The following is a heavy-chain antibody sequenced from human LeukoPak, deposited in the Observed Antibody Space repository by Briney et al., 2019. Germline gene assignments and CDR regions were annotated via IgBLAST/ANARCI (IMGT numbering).Heavy chain of an antibody. CDR2: ISYDGSNK. D-gene: IGHD2/OR15-2a*01. CDR3: AKSNSYVLYYYYMDV. CDR1: GFTFSSYG. J-gene: IGHJ6*03. V-gene: IGHV3-30*18. Sequence: PGGSLRLSCAASGFTFSSYGMHWVRQAPGKGLEWVAVISYDGSNKYYADSVKGRFTISRDNSKNTLYLQMNSLRAEDTAVYYCAKSNSYVLYYYYMDVWGKGTTVTVSS.